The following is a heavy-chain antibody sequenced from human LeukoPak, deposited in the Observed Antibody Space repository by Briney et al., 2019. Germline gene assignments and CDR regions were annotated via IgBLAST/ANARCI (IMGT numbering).Heavy chain of an antibody. V-gene: IGHV1-69*05. J-gene: IGHJ6*02. D-gene: IGHD2-2*02. CDR2: IIPIFGTA. CDR1: GGTFSSYA. CDR3: ARRDCSSTSCYTIGMDV. Sequence: ASVKVSCKASGGTFSSYAISWVRQAPGQGLEWMGGIIPIFGTANYAQKLQGRVTMTTDTSTSTAYMELRSLRSDDTAVYYCARRDCSSTSCYTIGMDVWGQGTTVTVSS.